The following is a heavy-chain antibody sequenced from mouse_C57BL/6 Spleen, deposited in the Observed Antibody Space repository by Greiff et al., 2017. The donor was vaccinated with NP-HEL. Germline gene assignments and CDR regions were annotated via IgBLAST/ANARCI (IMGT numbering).Heavy chain of an antibody. J-gene: IGHJ4*01. Sequence: EVKVVESGGGLVKPGGSLKLSCAASGFAFSDYGMHWVRQAPEKGLEWVAYISSGSSTIYYADTVKGRFTISRDNAKNTLFLQMSSLRSEDTAMYYCARDDAMDYWGQGTSVTVSS. V-gene: IGHV5-17*01. CDR2: ISSGSSTI. CDR1: GFAFSDYG. CDR3: ARDDAMDY.